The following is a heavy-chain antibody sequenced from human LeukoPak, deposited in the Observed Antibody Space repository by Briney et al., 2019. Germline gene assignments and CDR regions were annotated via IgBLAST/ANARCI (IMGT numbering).Heavy chain of an antibody. CDR3: XXXXXXXSSYNWFDP. Sequence: SETLSLTCAVYGGSFSGYYWSWIRQPPGKGLEWIGEINHSGSTNYNPSLKSRVTISVDTSKSQFSLKLSSVTAADTAVYYCXXXXXXXSSYNWFDPWGQGTLVTVSS. CDR1: GGSFSGYY. CDR2: INHSGST. J-gene: IGHJ5*02. V-gene: IGHV4-34*01.